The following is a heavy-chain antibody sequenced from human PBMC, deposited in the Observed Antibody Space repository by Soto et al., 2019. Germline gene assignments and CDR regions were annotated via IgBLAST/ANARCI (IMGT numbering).Heavy chain of an antibody. CDR2: INNSGSRT. D-gene: IGHD1-26*01. V-gene: IGHV3-23*01. CDR1: GFTFSSYG. Sequence: EVQLLESGGGFVQPGGSLRLSCAASGFTFSSYGMSWVRQAPGKGLEWVSSINNSGSRTYHADSVKGRFTISRDNSKNTLYLLMNSLRAEDTAVYYCAKARTDQSGTYFPFDYWGQGTLVTVSS. J-gene: IGHJ4*02. CDR3: AKARTDQSGTYFPFDY.